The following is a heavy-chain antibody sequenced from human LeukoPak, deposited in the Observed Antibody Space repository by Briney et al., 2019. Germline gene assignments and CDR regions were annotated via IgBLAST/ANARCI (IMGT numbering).Heavy chain of an antibody. CDR3: AHMTGFDY. D-gene: IGHD3-9*01. V-gene: IGHV3-23*01. Sequence: GGSLRLSCAASGFDFSSRIMSWVRQAPGEGLEWVSSISSSGDSTYYRDSVKSRFTISRDNSKNTLYLQMSSLRVEDTAAYYCAHMTGFDYWGQGSLVTVSS. CDR2: ISSSGDST. CDR1: GFDFSSRI. J-gene: IGHJ4*02.